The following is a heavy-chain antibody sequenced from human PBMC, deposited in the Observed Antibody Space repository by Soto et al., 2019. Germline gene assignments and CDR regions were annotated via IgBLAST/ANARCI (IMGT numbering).Heavy chain of an antibody. Sequence: PGESLKISCKGSGYSFTSYWISWVRQMPGKGLEWMGRIDPSDSYTNYSPSFQGHVTISADKSISTAYLQWSSLKASDTAMYYCARRWGGSSGYYYAPPDYYYYGMDVWGQGTTVTVSS. D-gene: IGHD3-22*01. CDR2: IDPSDSYT. J-gene: IGHJ6*02. CDR3: ARRWGGSSGYYYAPPDYYYYGMDV. CDR1: GYSFTSYW. V-gene: IGHV5-10-1*01.